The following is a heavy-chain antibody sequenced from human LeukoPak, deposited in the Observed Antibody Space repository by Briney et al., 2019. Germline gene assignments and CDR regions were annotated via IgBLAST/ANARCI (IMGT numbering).Heavy chain of an antibody. CDR2: IYYSGST. CDR1: GGSISSSRYY. CDR3: ARHEAGYNYPYSYYVDD. D-gene: IGHD5-24*01. J-gene: IGHJ6*03. V-gene: IGHV4-39*01. Sequence: SETLSLTCTVSGGSISSSRYYWGWLRPPPGKGLEWIGSIYYSGSTYYNPSLKSRVTISVDKSKNQFSLKLSSVTAADTAVYYCARHEAGYNYPYSYYVDDWGKGTTVTVSS.